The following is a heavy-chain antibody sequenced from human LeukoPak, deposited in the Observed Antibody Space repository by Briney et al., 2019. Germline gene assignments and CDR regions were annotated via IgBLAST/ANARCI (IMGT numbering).Heavy chain of an antibody. Sequence: SETLSLTCAVSGGSISSSNWWSWVRQPPGKGLEWIGEIYHSGSTNCNPSLKSRVTMSVDTSKNQFSLKLSSVTAADTAVYYCARVDGGSGWYYFDYWGQGTLVTVST. CDR1: GGSISSSNW. D-gene: IGHD6-19*01. CDR3: ARVDGGSGWYYFDY. CDR2: IYHSGST. J-gene: IGHJ4*02. V-gene: IGHV4-4*02.